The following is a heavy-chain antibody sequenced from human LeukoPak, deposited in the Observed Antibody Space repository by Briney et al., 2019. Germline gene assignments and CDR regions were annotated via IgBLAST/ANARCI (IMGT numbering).Heavy chain of an antibody. Sequence: GASVKVSCKASGYTFTGYYMHWVRQAPGQGLEWMGWINPNSGGTNYAQKFQGRVTMTRDTSISAAYMELSRLRSDDTAVYYCARDLFYDYVWGSCHPSFDYWGQGTLVTVSS. CDR1: GYTFTGYY. D-gene: IGHD3-16*01. V-gene: IGHV1-2*02. CDR2: INPNSGGT. CDR3: ARDLFYDYVWGSCHPSFDY. J-gene: IGHJ4*02.